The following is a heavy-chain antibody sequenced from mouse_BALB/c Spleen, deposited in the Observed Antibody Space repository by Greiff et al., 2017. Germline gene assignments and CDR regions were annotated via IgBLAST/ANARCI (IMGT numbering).Heavy chain of an antibody. CDR2: IWSGGST. CDR3: ASPGYDAWFAY. Sequence: QVQLKESGPGLVQPSQSLSITCTVSGFSLTSYGVHWVRQSPGKGLEWLGVIWSGGSTDYNAAFISRLSISKDNSKSQVFFKMNSLQANDTAIYYCASPGYDAWFAYWGQGTLVTVSA. V-gene: IGHV2-2*02. CDR1: GFSLTSYG. D-gene: IGHD2-14*01. J-gene: IGHJ3*01.